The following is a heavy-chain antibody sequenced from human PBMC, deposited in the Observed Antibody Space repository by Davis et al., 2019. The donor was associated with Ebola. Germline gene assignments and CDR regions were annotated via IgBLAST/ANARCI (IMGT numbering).Heavy chain of an antibody. V-gene: IGHV4-30-2*01. CDR1: GDSISSGGFS. CDR3: ARMRPWGGGDVFDL. J-gene: IGHJ3*01. CDR2: MYHSGSS. Sequence: PSETLSLTCAVSGDSISSGGFSFAWIRQPPGKGLEWIGQMYHSGSSYKNPSLQRRLSISVDRSTNEFSLMFTSVSAADTAVYYCARMRPWGGGDVFDLWGQGTMVIVSS. D-gene: IGHD3-16*01.